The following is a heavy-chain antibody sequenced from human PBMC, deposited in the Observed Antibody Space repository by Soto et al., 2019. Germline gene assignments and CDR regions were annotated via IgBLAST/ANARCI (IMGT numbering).Heavy chain of an antibody. D-gene: IGHD6-19*01. Sequence: PSETLSLTCAVYGGSFSGYYWSWIRQPSGKGLEWIGEINHSGSTNYNPSLKSRVTISVDTSKNQFSLKLSSVTAADTAVYYCASSSGWSGVDAFDIWGQGTMVTVSS. CDR1: GGSFSGYY. J-gene: IGHJ3*02. CDR2: INHSGST. CDR3: ASSSGWSGVDAFDI. V-gene: IGHV4-34*01.